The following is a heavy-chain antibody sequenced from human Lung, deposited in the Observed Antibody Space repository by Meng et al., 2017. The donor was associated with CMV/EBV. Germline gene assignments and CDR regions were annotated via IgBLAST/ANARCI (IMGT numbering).Heavy chain of an antibody. V-gene: IGHV3-30-3*01. J-gene: IGHJ4*02. D-gene: IGHD6-19*01. CDR3: AAFLAGASSTSPANDY. Sequence: GGSXRLXCAASGFSFKDFAIHWVRQAPGKGLQWVATISYDGNTQVYADSVKGRFSVSRDNSKKTLDLRMNSLRPEDTALYYCAAFLAGASSTSPANDYWGLGKXVTVSS. CDR2: ISYDGNTQ. CDR1: GFSFKDFA.